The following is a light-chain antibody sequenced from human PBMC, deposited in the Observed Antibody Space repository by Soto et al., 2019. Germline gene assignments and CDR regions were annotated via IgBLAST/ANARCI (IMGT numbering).Light chain of an antibody. V-gene: IGLV1-40*01. J-gene: IGLJ2*01. CDR1: SSNIGAGYD. Sequence: QSVLTQPTSVSGAPGQRVTISCTGRSSNIGAGYDVHWYQQLPGRAPKLLIYGNTNRPSGVPDRFSGSKSGTSASLAITGLQAEDEADYYCLSFDSSLSVVFGGGTKLTVL. CDR2: GNT. CDR3: LSFDSSLSVV.